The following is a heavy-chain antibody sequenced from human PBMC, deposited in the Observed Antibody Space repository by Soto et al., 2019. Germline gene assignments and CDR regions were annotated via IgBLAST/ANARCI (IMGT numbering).Heavy chain of an antibody. D-gene: IGHD3-3*01. V-gene: IGHV1-69*13. J-gene: IGHJ6*02. CDR3: ARDMEIFGVVRVYGMDV. CDR1: GGTFSSYA. Sequence: SVKVSCKASGGTFSSYAISWVRQAPGQGLEWMGGIIPIFGTANYAQKFQGRVTITADESTSTAYMELSSLRSEDTAVYYCARDMEIFGVVRVYGMDVWGQGTTVTVSS. CDR2: IIPIFGTA.